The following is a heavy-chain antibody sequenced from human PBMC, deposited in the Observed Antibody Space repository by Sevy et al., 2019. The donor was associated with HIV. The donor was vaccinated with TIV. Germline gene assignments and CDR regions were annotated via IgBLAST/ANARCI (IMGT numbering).Heavy chain of an antibody. CDR3: AKSGVGGGIVVAHIPSDAFDI. V-gene: IGHV3-23*01. D-gene: IGHD6-19*01. CDR2: NCGRCGKK. J-gene: IGHJ3*02. CDR1: GFHLYRHA. Sequence: GALRPPLSGPGFHLYRHAIDLVRQAPGKGLGWVPANCGRCGKKYYADPVKGRFTIFRDNSKNKLYLQMNGLRAEDTAVYYCAKSGVGGGIVVAHIPSDAFDIWGQGTMVTVSS.